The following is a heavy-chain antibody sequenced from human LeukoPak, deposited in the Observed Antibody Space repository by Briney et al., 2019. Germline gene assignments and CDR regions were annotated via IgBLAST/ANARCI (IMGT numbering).Heavy chain of an antibody. CDR3: AGVLRMYYYGTAGAFDI. Sequence: ASVKVSCKASGGTFSSYAISWVRQAPGQGLEWMGRIIPIFGTANYAQKFQGRVTITTDESTSTAYMELSSLRSEDTAVYYCAGVLRMYYYGTAGAFDIWGQGTMVTVSS. CDR1: GGTFSSYA. D-gene: IGHD3-10*01. CDR2: IIPIFGTA. V-gene: IGHV1-69*05. J-gene: IGHJ3*02.